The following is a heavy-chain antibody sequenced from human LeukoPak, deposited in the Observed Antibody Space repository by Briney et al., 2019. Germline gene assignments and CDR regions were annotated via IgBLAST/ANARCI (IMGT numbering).Heavy chain of an antibody. V-gene: IGHV3-21*01. CDR2: ITSGTTYI. CDR3: ARWPYSSSYYFDY. Sequence: PGGSLRLSCAASGFTFSDYNMNWVRQSPEKGLEWVSSITSGTTYIYYADSVRGRFTPSRDNAKNSLYLQMNSLRAEDTAVYYCARWPYSSSYYFDYWGQGTLVTVSS. CDR1: GFTFSDYN. J-gene: IGHJ4*02. D-gene: IGHD6-6*01.